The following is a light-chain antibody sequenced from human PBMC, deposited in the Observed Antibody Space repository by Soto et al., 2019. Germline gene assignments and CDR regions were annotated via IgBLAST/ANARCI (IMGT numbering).Light chain of an antibody. V-gene: IGKV3-11*01. CDR3: QQRSDWPWA. J-gene: IGKJ1*01. Sequence: EIVLTQSPATLSLSPGERVTLSCRASQSVGTDFAWYQQKPGQAPRLLIYDASNRATGIPARFRGSGSGTDVTLTISSLEPEDSAVYCCQQRSDWPWAFDQETKWEIK. CDR2: DAS. CDR1: QSVGTD.